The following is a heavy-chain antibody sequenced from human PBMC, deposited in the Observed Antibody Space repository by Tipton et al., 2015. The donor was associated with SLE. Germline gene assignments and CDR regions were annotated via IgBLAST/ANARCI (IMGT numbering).Heavy chain of an antibody. Sequence: LRLSCAVYGGSFSGYYWSWIRQPPGKGLEWIGEINHSGSTNYNPSLKSRVTISVDTSKNHFSLKLSSVTAADTAVYYCARPGVAYGGYGAWADWGQGTMLTVSS. CDR3: ARPGVAYGGYGAWAD. CDR1: GGSFSGYY. CDR2: INHSGST. J-gene: IGHJ3*01. D-gene: IGHD5-12*01. V-gene: IGHV4-34*01.